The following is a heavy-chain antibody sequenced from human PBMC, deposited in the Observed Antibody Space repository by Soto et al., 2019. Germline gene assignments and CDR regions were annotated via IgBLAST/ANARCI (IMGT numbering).Heavy chain of an antibody. CDR2: IYYSGST. J-gene: IGHJ6*02. Sequence: SETLSLTCTVSGGSISSSSYYWGWIRQSPGKGLEWIGSIYYSGSTYYNPSLKSRVTISVDTSKNQFSLKLSSVTAADTAVYYSARHTHSYSYQFSYYYYGMDVWGQGTTVT. V-gene: IGHV4-39*01. D-gene: IGHD5-18*01. CDR1: GGSISSSSYY. CDR3: ARHTHSYSYQFSYYYYGMDV.